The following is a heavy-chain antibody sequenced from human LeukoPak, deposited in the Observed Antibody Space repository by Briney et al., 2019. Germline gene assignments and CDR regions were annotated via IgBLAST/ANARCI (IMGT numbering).Heavy chain of an antibody. CDR2: IIPILGIA. CDR1: GGTFSSYA. J-gene: IGHJ4*02. V-gene: IGHV1-69*04. Sequence: GASVKVSCKASGGTFSSYAISWVRQAPGQGLEWMGRIIPILGIANYAQKFQGRVTITADKSTSTAYMELSSLRSEDTAVYYCARAPRAVRGVIIYYFDYWGQGTLVTVSS. D-gene: IGHD3-10*01. CDR3: ARAPRAVRGVIIYYFDY.